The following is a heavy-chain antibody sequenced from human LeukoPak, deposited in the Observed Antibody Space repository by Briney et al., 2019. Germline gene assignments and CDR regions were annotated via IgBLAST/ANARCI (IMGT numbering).Heavy chain of an antibody. CDR3: AKPQAITIFGVVQGSDY. V-gene: IGHV3-11*01. Sequence: PGGSLRLSCAASGFTFSDYYMSWIRQAPGKGLEWVSYISSSGSTIYYADSVKGRFTISRDNAKNSLYLQMNSLRAEDTAVYYCAKPQAITIFGVVQGSDYWGQGTLVTVSS. J-gene: IGHJ4*02. D-gene: IGHD3-3*01. CDR2: ISSSGSTI. CDR1: GFTFSDYY.